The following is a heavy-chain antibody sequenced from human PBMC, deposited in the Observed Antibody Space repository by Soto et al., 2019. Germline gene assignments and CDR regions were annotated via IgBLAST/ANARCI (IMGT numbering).Heavy chain of an antibody. Sequence: GGSLRLSCAVSGFTFDIYAVNWVRQAPGKGLEWVSTISGSGDTTYYPDSVKGRFSISRDNSKHTLSLQMNSLRAEDTAVYYCAKGPRSLDYWGQGTLVTVSS. V-gene: IGHV3-23*01. CDR1: GFTFDIYA. J-gene: IGHJ4*02. CDR3: AKGPRSLDY. CDR2: ISGSGDTT.